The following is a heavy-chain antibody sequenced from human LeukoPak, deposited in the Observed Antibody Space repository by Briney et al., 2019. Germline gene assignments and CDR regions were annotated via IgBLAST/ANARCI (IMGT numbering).Heavy chain of an antibody. Sequence: PGGSLRLSCAASGFTFSSYWMSWVRQAPGKGLEWVANIKQDGSEKYYVDSVKGRFTISRDNSKNTLYLQMNSLRAEDTAVYYCAKIYGDYVSSDYWGQGTLVTVSS. J-gene: IGHJ4*02. CDR1: GFTFSSYW. CDR3: AKIYGDYVSSDY. CDR2: IKQDGSEK. D-gene: IGHD4-17*01. V-gene: IGHV3-7*03.